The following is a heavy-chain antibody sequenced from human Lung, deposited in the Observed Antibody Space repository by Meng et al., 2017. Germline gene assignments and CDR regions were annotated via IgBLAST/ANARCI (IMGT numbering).Heavy chain of an antibody. CDR1: GDSITSDIW. D-gene: IGHD1-7*01. Sequence: QVQLQESGPGLGKPSGTLSLPCTVSGDSITSDIWWSWVRQPPGKGLEWIGEVYHRGDTNYNPSLMSRVVISVDKSKNQFSLNLSSVTAADTAVYYCGRDQGRELINHWGQGTLVTVSS. CDR2: VYHRGDT. J-gene: IGHJ4*02. CDR3: GRDQGRELINH. V-gene: IGHV4-4*02.